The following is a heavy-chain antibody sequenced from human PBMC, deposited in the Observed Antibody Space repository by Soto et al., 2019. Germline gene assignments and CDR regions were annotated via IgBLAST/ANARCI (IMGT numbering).Heavy chain of an antibody. CDR3: TTDSYITSIIVRFDY. CDR1: GFTFSNAW. Sequence: PGWSLRLSCAASGFTFSNAWMSWVRQAPGKGLEWVGRIKSKTDGGTTDYAAPVKGRFTISRDDSKNTLYLQMNSLKTEDTAVYYCTTDSYITSIIVRFDYWGHGTLVTVS. V-gene: IGHV3-15*01. J-gene: IGHJ4*01. D-gene: IGHD3-22*01. CDR2: IKSKTDGGTT.